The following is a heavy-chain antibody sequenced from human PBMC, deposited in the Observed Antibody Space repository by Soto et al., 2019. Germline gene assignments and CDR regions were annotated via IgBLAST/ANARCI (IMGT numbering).Heavy chain of an antibody. CDR2: ISYDGSNK. J-gene: IGHJ4*02. D-gene: IGHD3-22*01. CDR1: GFTFSSYA. Sequence: QVQLVEYGGGVVQPGRSLRLSCAASGFTFSSYAMHWVRQAPGKGLEWVAVISYDGSNKYYADSVKGRFTISRDNSKNTLYLQMNSLRAEDTAVYYCASSNSSGYYSFDYWGQGTLVTVSS. V-gene: IGHV3-30-3*01. CDR3: ASSNSSGYYSFDY.